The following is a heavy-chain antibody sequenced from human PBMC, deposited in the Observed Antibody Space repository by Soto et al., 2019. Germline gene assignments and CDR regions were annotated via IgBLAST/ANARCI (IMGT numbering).Heavy chain of an antibody. CDR3: ESDPSSGWDQGYGMDV. CDR2: IYYSGST. J-gene: IGHJ6*02. D-gene: IGHD6-19*01. CDR1: GGSISTYY. V-gene: IGHV4-59*01. Sequence: SETLSLTCTVSGGSISTYYWSWIRQPPGKGLEWIGYIYYSGSTSYNPSLKSRVTISVDTSKNQFSLKLRSVTAAETAVYYCESDPSSGWDQGYGMDVWGQGTTVTVSS.